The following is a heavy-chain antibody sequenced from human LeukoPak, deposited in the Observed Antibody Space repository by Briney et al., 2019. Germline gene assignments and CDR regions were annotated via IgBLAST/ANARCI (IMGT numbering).Heavy chain of an antibody. V-gene: IGHV1-46*01. J-gene: IGHJ3*02. Sequence: GASVKVSCKTSGYSFTSYYMHWVRQAPGQGLEWIGIINPSGGSTTYGQNFQGRLTMTSDTSTSTVYMELSSLRSEDTAVYYCARDQWWEPRGDAFDIWGQGTMVTVSS. CDR3: ARDQWWEPRGDAFDI. CDR2: INPSGGST. D-gene: IGHD2-15*01. CDR1: GYSFTSYY.